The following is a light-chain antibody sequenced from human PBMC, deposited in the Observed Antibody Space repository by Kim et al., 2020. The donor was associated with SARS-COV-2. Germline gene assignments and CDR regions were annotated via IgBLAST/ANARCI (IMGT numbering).Light chain of an antibody. CDR1: RDINNC. CDR2: AVS. Sequence: DIQLTQSPSFLYASVGDRVTITCRASRDINNCLAWYQHKPGKAPKLLIFAVSSLQSGVPSRFSGSGSGTEYSLTISSLQPEDFAVYCCQQLVSYPHSFGGGTKVDIK. J-gene: IGKJ4*01. V-gene: IGKV1-9*01. CDR3: QQLVSYPHS.